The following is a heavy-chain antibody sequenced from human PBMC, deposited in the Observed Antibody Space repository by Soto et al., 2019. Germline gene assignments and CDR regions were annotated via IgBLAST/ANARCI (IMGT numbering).Heavy chain of an antibody. CDR1: GGSMGSDGYY. Sequence: PSETLSLTCTVSGGSMGSDGYYWSWIRQYPGKGLEYIGYIYYIGSTYYNPSLKGRVTTSIDTSKNQFSLKLTSVTAADTAVYYCEREVFGPGTGRLDPSGKGTRVTVSS. J-gene: IGHJ5*02. CDR2: IYYIGST. D-gene: IGHD3-10*01. V-gene: IGHV4-31*03. CDR3: EREVFGPGTGRLDP.